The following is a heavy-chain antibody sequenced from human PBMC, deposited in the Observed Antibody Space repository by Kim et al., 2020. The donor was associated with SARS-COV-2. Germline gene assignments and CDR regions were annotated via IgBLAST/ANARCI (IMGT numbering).Heavy chain of an antibody. CDR3: ARGGAAAGILLDY. D-gene: IGHD6-13*01. Sequence: SVKVSCKASGGTFSSYAISWVRQAPGQGLEWMGGIIPIFGTANYAQKFQGRVTITADESTSTAYMELSSLRSEDTAVYYCARGGAAAGILLDYWGQGTLVTVSS. CDR2: IIPIFGTA. V-gene: IGHV1-69*13. J-gene: IGHJ4*02. CDR1: GGTFSSYA.